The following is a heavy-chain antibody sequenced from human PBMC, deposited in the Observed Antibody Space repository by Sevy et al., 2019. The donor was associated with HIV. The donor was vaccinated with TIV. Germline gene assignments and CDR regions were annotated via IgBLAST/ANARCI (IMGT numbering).Heavy chain of an antibody. CDR3: ARVWDGYFDF. J-gene: IGHJ4*02. Sequence: SETQSLTCTVSGGSISSGDYYWSWIRQPPGKGLEWIGYIYYSGSTVYNPSLKSRVTISVDTSKNQFSLKVNSVTAADTAVYYCARVWDGYFDFWGQGTLVTVSS. D-gene: IGHD1-26*01. CDR2: IYYSGST. V-gene: IGHV4-30-4*01. CDR1: GGSISSGDYY.